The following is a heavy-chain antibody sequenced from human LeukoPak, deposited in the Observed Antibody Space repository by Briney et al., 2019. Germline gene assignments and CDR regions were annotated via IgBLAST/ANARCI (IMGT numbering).Heavy chain of an antibody. J-gene: IGHJ4*02. CDR1: GFSLRTSVMR. CDR3: AHIKEAFGYLFDC. CDR2: IDWDNDK. V-gene: IGHV2-70*04. Sequence: SGPALVKPPQTLTLSCSISGFSLRTSVMRVSCMRQPPGKALDWLARIDWDNDKFYSTSLKTRLTISKDTSKNQVVLTMTNMDPVDTATYYCAHIKEAFGYLFDCWGQGTLVTVSS. D-gene: IGHD3-3*02.